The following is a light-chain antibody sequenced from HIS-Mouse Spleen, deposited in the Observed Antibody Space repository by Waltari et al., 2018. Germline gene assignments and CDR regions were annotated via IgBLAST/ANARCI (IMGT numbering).Light chain of an antibody. Sequence: QSVLTQPPSASGTPGQRVTISCSGSSSNIGSNYFYLYQQLPGTAPKLLIYRNNQRPSGVPDRFSGSKSGTSASLAISGLRSEDEADYYCAAWDDSLSGPVFGGGTKLTVL. V-gene: IGLV1-47*01. J-gene: IGLJ3*02. CDR2: RNN. CDR1: SSNIGSNY. CDR3: AAWDDSLSGPV.